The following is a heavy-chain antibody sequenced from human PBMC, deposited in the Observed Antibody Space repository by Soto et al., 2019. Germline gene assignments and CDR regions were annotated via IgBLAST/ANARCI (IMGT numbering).Heavy chain of an antibody. J-gene: IGHJ4*02. CDR3: ASRDPGTSVDY. CDR1: GGSFTSNNW. Sequence: QVQLQESGPGLVKPSGTLSLTCAVSGGSFTSNNWWPWVRQPPGQGLAWIGEIYRTGSTYYKPSPESPVTTSIDKPEHQFSLKVTSLTAADTAVYYCASRDPGTSVDYWGQGTLVTVSS. D-gene: IGHD1-7*01. CDR2: IYRTGST. V-gene: IGHV4-4*02.